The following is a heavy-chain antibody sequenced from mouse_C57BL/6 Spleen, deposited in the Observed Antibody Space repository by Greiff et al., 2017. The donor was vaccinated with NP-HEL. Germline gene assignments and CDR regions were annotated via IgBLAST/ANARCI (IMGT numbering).Heavy chain of an antibody. CDR3: TRTMVRTFFDY. J-gene: IGHJ2*01. CDR2: IDPETGGT. D-gene: IGHD2-2*01. V-gene: IGHV1-15*01. Sequence: QVQLQQSGAELVRPGASVTLSCTASGYTFTDYEMHWVKQTPVHGLEWIGAIDPETGGTAYNQKFQGKAILTADKSSSTAYMELRSLTSEDSAVYYCTRTMVRTFFDYWGQGTTLTVSS. CDR1: GYTFTDYE.